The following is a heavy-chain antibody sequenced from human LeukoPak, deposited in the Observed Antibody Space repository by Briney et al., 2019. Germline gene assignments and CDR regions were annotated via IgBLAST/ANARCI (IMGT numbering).Heavy chain of an antibody. J-gene: IGHJ4*02. D-gene: IGHD6-13*01. V-gene: IGHV4-39*07. CDR1: GGSISSSSYY. CDR3: ARVAAAGNYYFDY. CDR2: IYYSGST. Sequence: PSETLSLTCTVSGGSISSSSYYWAWIPQPPGKGLEWIGSIYYSGSTYYNPSLKSRVTISIDTSKNQFSLKLSSVTAADTAVYFCARVAAAGNYYFDYWGQGTLVTVSS.